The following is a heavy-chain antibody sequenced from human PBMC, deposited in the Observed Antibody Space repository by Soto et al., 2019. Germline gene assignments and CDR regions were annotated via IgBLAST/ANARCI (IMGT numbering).Heavy chain of an antibody. D-gene: IGHD3-22*01. CDR1: GYTFTSYA. V-gene: IGHV1-3*01. Sequence: GASVKVSCKASGYTFTSYAMHWVRQAPGQRLEWMGWINAGNGNTKYSQKFQGRVTITRDTSASTAYMELSSLRSEDTAMYFCVREEYYYDRSGYWKWFDPWGQGTLVTVSS. CDR3: VREEYYYDRSGYWKWFDP. J-gene: IGHJ5*02. CDR2: INAGNGNT.